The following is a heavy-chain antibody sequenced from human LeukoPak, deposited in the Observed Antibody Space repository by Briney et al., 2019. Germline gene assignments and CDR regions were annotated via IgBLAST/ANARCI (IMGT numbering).Heavy chain of an antibody. CDR1: GYTFTGYY. CDR3: ARVSGSIAASDY. J-gene: IGHJ4*02. V-gene: IGHV1-2*02. Sequence: ASVKVSCKASGYTFTGYYMHWVRQAPGQGLEWMGWINPNSGGTNYAQKFQGRVTMTRDTSISTAYMELSRPRSDDTAVYYCARVSGSIAASDYWGQGTLVTVSS. CDR2: INPNSGGT. D-gene: IGHD6-13*01.